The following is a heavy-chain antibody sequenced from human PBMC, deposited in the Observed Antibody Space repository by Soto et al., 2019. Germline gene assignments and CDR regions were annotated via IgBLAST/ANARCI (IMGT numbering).Heavy chain of an antibody. CDR1: GYSFLNYW. J-gene: IGHJ4*02. CDR3: ARHIVDTSMTASFNY. Sequence: SGYSFLNYWIGWVRQMPGKGLEWMGIIYPGDSDARYSPSFQGRVTISADKSISTVYLQWSSLKASDTAMYYCARHIVDTSMTASFNYWGQGTQVTVYS. CDR2: IYPGDSDA. V-gene: IGHV5-51*01. D-gene: IGHD5-18*01.